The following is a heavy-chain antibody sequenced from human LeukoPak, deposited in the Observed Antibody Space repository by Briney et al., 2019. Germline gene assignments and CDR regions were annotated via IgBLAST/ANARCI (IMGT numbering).Heavy chain of an antibody. CDR3: ARRRKIFGSFDY. CDR1: GGSISSSSYY. Sequence: SETLSLTCTVSGGSISSSSYYWGWIRQPPGKGLEWIGSIYYSGSTYYNPSLKSRVTISVDTSKNQFSLKLSSVTAADTAVYYCARRRKIFGSFDYWGQGTLVTVSS. J-gene: IGHJ4*02. V-gene: IGHV4-39*07. CDR2: IYYSGST. D-gene: IGHD3-3*01.